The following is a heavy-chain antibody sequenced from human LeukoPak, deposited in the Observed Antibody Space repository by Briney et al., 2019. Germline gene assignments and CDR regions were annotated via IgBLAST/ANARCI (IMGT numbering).Heavy chain of an antibody. V-gene: IGHV1-2*02. Sequence: ASVKVSCKASGYTFTGYCMHWVLQAPGQGLEWMGWINPNSGGTNYAQKFQGRVTMTRDTSISTAYMELSRLRSDDTAVYYCARVPGGSWSYYFDYWGQGTLVTVSS. D-gene: IGHD6-13*01. CDR1: GYTFTGYC. CDR2: INPNSGGT. CDR3: ARVPGGSWSYYFDY. J-gene: IGHJ4*02.